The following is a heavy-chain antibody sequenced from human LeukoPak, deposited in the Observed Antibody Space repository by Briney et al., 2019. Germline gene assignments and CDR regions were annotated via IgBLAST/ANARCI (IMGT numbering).Heavy chain of an antibody. V-gene: IGHV3-9*03. D-gene: IGHD2-21*02. J-gene: IGHJ4*02. Sequence: GGSLRLSCAASGFTFDDYAMHWVRQAPGKGLEWVSGISWNSGSVVYADSVKGRFTISRDNAKNSLYLQMNSLSAEDMALYYCAKATDFTYCGGDCYQGYYFASWGQGTLVTVSS. CDR2: ISWNSGSV. CDR1: GFTFDDYA. CDR3: AKATDFTYCGGDCYQGYYFAS.